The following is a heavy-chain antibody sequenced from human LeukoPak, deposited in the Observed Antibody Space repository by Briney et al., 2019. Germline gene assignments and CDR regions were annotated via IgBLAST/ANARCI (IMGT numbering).Heavy chain of an antibody. CDR1: GGTFSSYA. Sequence: SVKVSCKASGGTFSSYAISWVRQAPGQGLEWMGGIIPIFGTANYAQKFQGRVTITADESTSTAYMELSSLRSEDTAVYYCAKGTRYYYDSNYSVDVWGKGTTVTVSS. CDR3: AKGTRYYYDSNYSVDV. J-gene: IGHJ6*04. D-gene: IGHD3-22*01. V-gene: IGHV1-69*01. CDR2: IIPIFGTA.